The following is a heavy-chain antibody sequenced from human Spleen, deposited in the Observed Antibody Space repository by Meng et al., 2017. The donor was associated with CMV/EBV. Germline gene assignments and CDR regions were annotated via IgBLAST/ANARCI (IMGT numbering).Heavy chain of an antibody. D-gene: IGHD6-6*01. Sequence: GESLKISCAASGFTFSNYWMHWVRQAPGKGLVWVSRINSDGSSTSYADSVKGRFTISRDNAKNSLYLQMNSLRAEDTALYHCARGRVYSSSSDAFDIWGQGTMVTVSS. CDR1: GFTFSNYW. CDR2: INSDGSST. V-gene: IGHV3-74*01. CDR3: ARGRVYSSSSDAFDI. J-gene: IGHJ3*02.